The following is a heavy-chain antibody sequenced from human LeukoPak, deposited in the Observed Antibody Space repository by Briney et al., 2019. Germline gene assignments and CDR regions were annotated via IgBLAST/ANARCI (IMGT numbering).Heavy chain of an antibody. CDR2: IYYSGST. J-gene: IGHJ3*02. D-gene: IGHD4-17*01. V-gene: IGHV4-39*01. CDR3: ARLSTVTTLHAFDI. Sequence: PSETLSLTCTVSGGSISSSSYYWGWIRQPPGKGLERIGSIYYSGSTYYNPSLKSRVTISVDTSKNQFSLKLSSVTAADTAVYYCARLSTVTTLHAFDIWGQGTMVTVSS. CDR1: GGSISSSSYY.